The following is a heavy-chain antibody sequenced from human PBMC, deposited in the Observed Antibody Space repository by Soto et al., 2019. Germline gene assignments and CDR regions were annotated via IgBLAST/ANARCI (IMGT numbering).Heavy chain of an antibody. V-gene: IGHV4-4*07. CDR3: ARDEYYDSNNWFDH. CDR1: GGAITAYY. D-gene: IGHD3-22*01. Sequence: PAETLSLTCTVSGGAITAYYCIFIRHAVGEGLQWIGRVYSTGSTNYNPSLRSRVTMSVDTSQNQFFLRLSSVTAADTAVYYCARDEYYDSNNWFDHWGQGILVTVSS. J-gene: IGHJ5*02. CDR2: VYSTGST.